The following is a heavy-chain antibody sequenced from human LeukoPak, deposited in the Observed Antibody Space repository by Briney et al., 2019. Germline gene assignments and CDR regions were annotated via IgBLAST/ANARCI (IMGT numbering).Heavy chain of an antibody. J-gene: IGHJ4*02. CDR3: ARGPTHLDY. CDR2: IYSGGST. V-gene: IGHV3-66*01. CDR1: GFTFSSYA. Sequence: PGGSLRLSCAASGFTFSSYAMSWVRQAPGKGLEWVSVIYSGGSTYYADSVKGRFTISRDNSKNTLYLQMNSLRAEDTAVYYCARGPTHLDYWGQGTLVTVSS.